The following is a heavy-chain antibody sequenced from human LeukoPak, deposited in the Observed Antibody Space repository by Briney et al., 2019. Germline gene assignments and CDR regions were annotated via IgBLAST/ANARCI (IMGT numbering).Heavy chain of an antibody. D-gene: IGHD3-10*01. CDR1: GFTFSNYA. CDR3: AKDMGSGSPREYGMDV. J-gene: IGHJ6*02. V-gene: IGHV3-23*01. CDR2: TSGTGGST. Sequence: PGGSLRLSCAASGFTFSNYAMSWVRQAPGKGLEWVSATSGTGGSTYYADSVKGRFTISRDNSKNTLYLQMNGLRAEDTAVYYCAKDMGSGSPREYGMDVWGQGTTVTVSS.